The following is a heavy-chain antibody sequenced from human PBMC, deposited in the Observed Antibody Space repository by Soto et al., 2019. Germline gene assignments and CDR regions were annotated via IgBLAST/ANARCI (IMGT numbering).Heavy chain of an antibody. CDR2: INPSGGST. Sequence: ASVKVSCKASGYTLTNFYIHWVRQAPGQGLEWMGIINPSGGSTSYAQKFQGRVTMTRDTSTSTVYMELSSLRSEDTAVYYCARGPKPQTGAFDYWGQGTLVTVSS. J-gene: IGHJ4*02. CDR1: GYTLTNFY. D-gene: IGHD1-26*01. CDR3: ARGPKPQTGAFDY. V-gene: IGHV1-46*03.